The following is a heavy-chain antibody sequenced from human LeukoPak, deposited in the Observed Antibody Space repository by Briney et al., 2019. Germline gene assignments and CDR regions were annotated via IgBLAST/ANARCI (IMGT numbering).Heavy chain of an antibody. D-gene: IGHD3-9*01. CDR1: GGSISSGSYY. J-gene: IGHJ4*02. V-gene: IGHV4-61*02. CDR2: IYTSGST. CDR3: ARDPYYDILTGLFED. Sequence: PSETLSLTCTVSGGSISSGSYYRSWIRQPAGKGLEWIGRIYTSGSTNYNPSLKSRVTISVDTSKNQFSLKLSSVTAADTAVYYCARDPYYDILTGLFEDWGQGTLVTVSS.